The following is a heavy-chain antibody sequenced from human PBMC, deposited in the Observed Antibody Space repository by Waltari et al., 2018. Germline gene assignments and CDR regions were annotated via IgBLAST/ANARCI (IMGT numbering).Heavy chain of an antibody. Sequence: QVQLVQSGAEVKKPGASVKVSCKASGYTFTSYYMHWVRKAPGQGLEWMGISSRRGGCKSYAQKCKDTVTRTRDTSTSTVYMELSSLRSEDTAVYYCARARSDSSGYYRFYYYYYYMDVWGKGTTVTVSS. CDR1: GYTFTSYY. J-gene: IGHJ6*03. D-gene: IGHD3-22*01. V-gene: IGHV1-46*01. CDR3: ARARSDSSGYYRFYYYYYYMDV. CDR2: SSRRGGCK.